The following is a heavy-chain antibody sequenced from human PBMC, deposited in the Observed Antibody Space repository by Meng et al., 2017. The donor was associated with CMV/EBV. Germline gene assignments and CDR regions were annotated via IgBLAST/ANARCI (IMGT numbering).Heavy chain of an antibody. D-gene: IGHD6-19*01. CDR3: ARDPSYSSGWYWFQH. J-gene: IGHJ1*01. CDR1: GYTFTGYH. V-gene: IGHV1-2*02. Sequence: ASVKVSCKASGYTFTGYHMHWVRQAPGQGLEWMGWINPNSGGTNYAQKFQGRVTMTRDTSISTAYMELSRLRSDDTAVYYCARDPSYSSGWYWFQHWGQGTLVTVSS. CDR2: INPNSGGT.